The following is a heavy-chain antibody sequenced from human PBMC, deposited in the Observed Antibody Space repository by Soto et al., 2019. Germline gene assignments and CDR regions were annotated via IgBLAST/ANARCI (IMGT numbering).Heavy chain of an antibody. CDR2: IGGRGTT. CDR3: AKATTNGGWFNPFDS. J-gene: IGHJ4*02. Sequence: GGSLRLSCAASGFTFGNFAMSWVRQAPGKGLEWVSGIGGRGTTFYADSVKGRFTISRDNSRDTLFLQMNSLTADDTAVYYCAKATTNGGWFNPFDSWGQGALVTVSS. CDR1: GFTFGNFA. D-gene: IGHD6-19*01. V-gene: IGHV3-23*01.